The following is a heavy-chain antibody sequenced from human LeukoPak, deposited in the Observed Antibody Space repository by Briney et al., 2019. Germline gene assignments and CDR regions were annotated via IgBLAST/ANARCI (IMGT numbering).Heavy chain of an antibody. CDR3: ARTVGATSTSFDY. CDR2: ISYSGST. J-gene: IGHJ4*02. V-gene: IGHV4-59*08. CDR1: GGSISSYY. D-gene: IGHD1-26*01. Sequence: PSETLSLTCTVSGGSISSYYWSWIRQSPGKGLEWIGYISYSGSTNYNPSLKSRVTISVDTSKNQFSLGLRSVAAADTAVYYCARTVGATSTSFDYWGQGTLVTVSS.